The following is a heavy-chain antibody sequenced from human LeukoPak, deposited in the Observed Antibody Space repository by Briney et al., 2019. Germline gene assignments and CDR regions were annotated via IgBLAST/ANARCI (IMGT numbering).Heavy chain of an antibody. CDR2: ISAYNGNA. J-gene: IGHJ5*02. Sequence: GASVTVSFKASGYTFTSYGISWVRQAPGQGLEGMGWISAYNGNANYAQKLQGRVTMTTDTSTSTAYMELRSLRSDDTAVYYCARAIVVPAAMSRNWFDPWGQGTLVTVSS. CDR3: ARAIVVPAAMSRNWFDP. V-gene: IGHV1-18*01. CDR1: GYTFTSYG. D-gene: IGHD2-2*01.